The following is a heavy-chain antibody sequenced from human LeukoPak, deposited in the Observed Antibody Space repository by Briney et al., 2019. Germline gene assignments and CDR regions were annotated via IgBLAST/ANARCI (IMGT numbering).Heavy chain of an antibody. CDR2: IKEDGAEK. Sequence: PGGSLRLSCAASGFMFNNYWMNWVRQAPGKGPEWVATIKEDGAEKYYVDSVKGRFTISRDNAKNSLSLQMSSLRVEDAAVYYCATGGSGSSWGQGTLVTVSS. CDR3: ATGGSGSS. J-gene: IGHJ5*02. V-gene: IGHV3-7*04. D-gene: IGHD3-10*01. CDR1: GFMFNNYW.